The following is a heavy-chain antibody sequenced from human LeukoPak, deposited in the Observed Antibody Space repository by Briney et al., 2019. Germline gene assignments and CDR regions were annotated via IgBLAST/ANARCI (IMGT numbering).Heavy chain of an antibody. J-gene: IGHJ4*02. Sequence: GGSLRLSCAASGFTFSNAWMSWVRQAPGKGLEWVGRIKSKTDGGTTDYAAPVKGRFTISRDDSKNTLYLQMNSLRAEDTAVYYCAKSPGRYYYFDYWGQGTLVTVSS. D-gene: IGHD1-26*01. V-gene: IGHV3-15*01. CDR2: IKSKTDGGTT. CDR1: GFTFSNAW. CDR3: AKSPGRYYYFDY.